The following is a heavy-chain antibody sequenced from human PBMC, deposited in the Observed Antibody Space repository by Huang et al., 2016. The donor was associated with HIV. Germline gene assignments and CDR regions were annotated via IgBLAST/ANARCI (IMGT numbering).Heavy chain of an antibody. Sequence: QVQLVQSGAEVKKPGASVKVSCKVSGYTLTELSIHWVAQAPGNGLEWMGGFAPEHDETIYAKNFQGRVTMTEDTSTDTAYMELHSLRPEDTAVYYCAAGYDTYYDIWGQGTMVIASS. CDR2: FAPEHDET. V-gene: IGHV1-24*01. CDR3: AAGYDTYYDI. D-gene: IGHD2-21*01. J-gene: IGHJ3*02. CDR1: GYTLTELS.